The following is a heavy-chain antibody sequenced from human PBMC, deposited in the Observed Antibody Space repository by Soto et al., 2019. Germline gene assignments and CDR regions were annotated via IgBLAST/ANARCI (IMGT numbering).Heavy chain of an antibody. CDR3: AKEVSGSGYDHNFDY. V-gene: IGHV3-23*01. CDR2: ISGSGGST. Sequence: PGGSLRLSCAASGFTXSSYAMSWVRQAPGKGLEWVSAISGSGGSTYYADSVKGRFTISRDNSKNTLYLQMNSLRAEDTAVYYCAKEVSGSGYDHNFDYWGQGTLVTVFS. D-gene: IGHD5-12*01. J-gene: IGHJ4*02. CDR1: GFTXSSYA.